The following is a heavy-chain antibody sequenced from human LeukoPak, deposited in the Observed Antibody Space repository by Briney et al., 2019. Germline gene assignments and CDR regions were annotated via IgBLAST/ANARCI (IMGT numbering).Heavy chain of an antibody. CDR1: GGSISSYY. CDR2: IYYSGST. Sequence: PSETLSLTCTVSGGSISSYYWSWIRQPPGKGLEWIGYIYYSGSTYYNPSLKSRVTISVDTSKNQFSLKLTSVTAADTAVYYCARSYSSGWYDYWGQGTLVTVSS. V-gene: IGHV4-59*12. J-gene: IGHJ4*02. CDR3: ARSYSSGWYDY. D-gene: IGHD6-19*01.